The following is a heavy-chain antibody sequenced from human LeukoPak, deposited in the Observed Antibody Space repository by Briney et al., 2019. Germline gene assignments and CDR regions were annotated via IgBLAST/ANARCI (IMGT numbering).Heavy chain of an antibody. V-gene: IGHV3-7*01. D-gene: IGHD2-21*02. Sequence: GGSLRLSCAASGFTFSSYWMSWVRQAPGKGLEWVANIKQDGSEKYYVDSVKGRFTISRDNAKSSLYLQMNSLRAEDTAVYYCARVRYCGGDCYSGYFDYWGQGTLVTVSS. J-gene: IGHJ4*02. CDR1: GFTFSSYW. CDR2: IKQDGSEK. CDR3: ARVRYCGGDCYSGYFDY.